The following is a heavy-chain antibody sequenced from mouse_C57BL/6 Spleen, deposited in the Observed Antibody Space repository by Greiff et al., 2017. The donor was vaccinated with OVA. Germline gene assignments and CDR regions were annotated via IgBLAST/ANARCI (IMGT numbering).Heavy chain of an antibody. Sequence: VKLQESGAELVKPGASVKLSCKASGYTFTSYWMHWVKQRPGQGLEWIGMIHPNSGSTNYNEKFKSKATLTVDKSSSTAYMQLSSLTSEDSAVYYCARSRTIVTDYYAMDYWGQGTSVTVSS. D-gene: IGHD2-5*01. CDR2: IHPNSGST. CDR1: GYTFTSYW. V-gene: IGHV1-64*01. J-gene: IGHJ4*01. CDR3: ARSRTIVTDYYAMDY.